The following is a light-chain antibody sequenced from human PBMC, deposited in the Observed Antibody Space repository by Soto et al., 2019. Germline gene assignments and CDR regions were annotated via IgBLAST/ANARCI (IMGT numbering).Light chain of an antibody. Sequence: QPVLTQPPSVSGAPGQRVTISCTGSSSNIGAGYDVHWYQQLPGTAPKLVIYGSNKRPSGVPDRFSGSKSGNSASLAITGLQAEDEADYYCQSYGDSLSDFHVFGTGTKVTVL. CDR3: QSYGDSLSDFHV. CDR2: GSN. CDR1: SSNIGAGYD. V-gene: IGLV1-40*01. J-gene: IGLJ1*01.